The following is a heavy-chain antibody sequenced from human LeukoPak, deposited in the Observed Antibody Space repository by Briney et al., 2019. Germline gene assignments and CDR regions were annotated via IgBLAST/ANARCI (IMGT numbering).Heavy chain of an antibody. CDR1: GGSISSGGYY. CDR2: IYHSGST. CDR3: ARGDYCSSTSCAFDI. Sequence: SETLSLTCTVSGGSISSGGYYWSWIRQPPGKGLEWIGYIYHSGSTYYNPSLKSRVTISVDTSKNQFSLKLSSVTAADTAVYYCARGDYCSSTSCAFDIWGQGTMVTVSS. V-gene: IGHV4-30-2*01. D-gene: IGHD2-2*01. J-gene: IGHJ3*02.